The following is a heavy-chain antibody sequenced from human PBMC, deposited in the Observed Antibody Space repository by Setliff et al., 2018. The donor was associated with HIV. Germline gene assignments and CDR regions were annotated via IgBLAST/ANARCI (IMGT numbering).Heavy chain of an antibody. J-gene: IGHJ6*03. CDR1: GFTFSSYS. V-gene: IGHV3-21*01. CDR2: ISSSSSYI. D-gene: IGHD2-15*01. Sequence: GESLKISCAASGFTFSSYSMNWVRQAPGKGLEWVSSISSSSSYIYYADSVKGRFTISRDNAKNSLYLQMNSLRAEDTAVYYCAREDYSLYYYYYMDVWGKGTTVTVSS. CDR3: AREDYSLYYYYYMDV.